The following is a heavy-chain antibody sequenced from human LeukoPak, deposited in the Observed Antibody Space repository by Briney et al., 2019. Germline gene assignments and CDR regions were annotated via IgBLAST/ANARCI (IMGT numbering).Heavy chain of an antibody. CDR1: GGSFSGYY. J-gene: IGHJ6*02. CDR2: INHSGST. V-gene: IGHV4-34*01. D-gene: IGHD3-10*01. CDR3: AGATYYYGSGSYYYYYGMDV. Sequence: PSETLSLTCAVYGGSFSGYYWSWIRQPPGKGLEWIGEINHSGSTNYNPSLKSRVTISVDTSKNQFSLKLSSVTAADTAVYYCAGATYYYGSGSYYYYYGMDVWGQGTTVTVSS.